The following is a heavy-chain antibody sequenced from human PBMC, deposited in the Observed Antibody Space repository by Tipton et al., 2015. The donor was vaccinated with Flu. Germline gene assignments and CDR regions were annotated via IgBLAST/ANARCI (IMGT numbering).Heavy chain of an antibody. J-gene: IGHJ6*02. CDR1: GFTFSRSA. V-gene: IGHV3-30*02. CDR2: IRYDGTNK. CDR3: AKGETFSMDV. Sequence: LRLSCAASGFTFSRSAMHWVRQTPGKGLEWVAFIRYDGTNKYYADSVRGRFTISRDNSKNTLYLQMNSLRAEDTAAYYCAKGETFSMDVWGQGTTVTVFS.